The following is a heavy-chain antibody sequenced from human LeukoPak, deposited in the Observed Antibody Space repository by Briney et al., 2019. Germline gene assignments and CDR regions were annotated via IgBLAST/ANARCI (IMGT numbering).Heavy chain of an antibody. CDR3: ARTLTLYSSSWDDAFDI. Sequence: GASLQISCKGSGYSFTSYWIGWVRQLPGKGLEWMGIIYPGDSDTRYSPSFQGQVTISADKSLSTAYLQWNSLKASDTAMYYCARTLTLYSSSWDDAFDIWGQGTMVTVSS. D-gene: IGHD6-13*01. CDR1: GYSFTSYW. CDR2: IYPGDSDT. V-gene: IGHV5-51*01. J-gene: IGHJ3*02.